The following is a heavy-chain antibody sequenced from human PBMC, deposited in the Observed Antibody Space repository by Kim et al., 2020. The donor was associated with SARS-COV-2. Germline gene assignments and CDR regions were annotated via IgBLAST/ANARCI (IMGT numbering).Heavy chain of an antibody. CDR3: VRDGFCRTCSLDY. Sequence: GGSLRLSCAVSGFNFRNYYMAWVRQAPGKGLEWVADISHHPETAKYLDSVQGRFTISRDNAKNSLYLQMNSLRVEDTAVYYCVRDGFCRTCSLDYWGQGTLVSVSS. D-gene: IGHD2-15*01. CDR2: ISHHPETA. CDR1: GFNFRNYY. V-gene: IGHV3-7*01. J-gene: IGHJ4*02.